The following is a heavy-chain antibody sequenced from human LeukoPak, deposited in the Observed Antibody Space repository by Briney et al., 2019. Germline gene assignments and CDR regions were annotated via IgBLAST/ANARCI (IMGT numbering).Heavy chain of an antibody. Sequence: GGSLRLSCAASGFTVSSNYMSWDRQAPGKGLEWVSVIYSGGSTYYADSVKGRFTISRDNSKNTLYLQMNSLRAEDTAVYYCAGAITHYDILTGYNHWGQGTLVTVSS. J-gene: IGHJ5*02. CDR1: GFTVSSNY. D-gene: IGHD3-9*01. CDR3: AGAITHYDILTGYNH. CDR2: IYSGGST. V-gene: IGHV3-53*01.